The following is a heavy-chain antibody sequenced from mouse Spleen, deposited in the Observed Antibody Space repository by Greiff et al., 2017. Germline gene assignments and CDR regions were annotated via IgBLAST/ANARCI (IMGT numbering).Heavy chain of an antibody. Sequence: QVQLKESGAELVRPGSSVKLSCKASGYTFTSYWMHWVKQRPIQGLEWIGNIDPSDSETHYNQKFKDKATLTVDKSSSTAYMQLSSLTSEDSAVYYCARSSYYYGSSLYWYFDVWGAGTTVTVSS. CDR1: GYTFTSYW. CDR2: IDPSDSET. V-gene: IGHV1-52*01. CDR3: ARSSYYYGSSLYWYFDV. D-gene: IGHD1-1*01. J-gene: IGHJ1*01.